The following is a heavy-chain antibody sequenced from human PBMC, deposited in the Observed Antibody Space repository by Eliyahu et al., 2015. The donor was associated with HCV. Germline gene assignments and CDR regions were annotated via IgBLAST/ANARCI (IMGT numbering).Heavy chain of an antibody. CDR1: GGSISSGSYY. CDR2: IYYSGST. CDR3: ARHDFRSENWFDP. J-gene: IGHJ5*02. V-gene: IGHV4-39*01. Sequence: QLQLQESGPGLVKPSETLSLTCSVSGGSISSGSYYWAWIRQPPGKGLEWIGSIYYSGSTYYNSSLKSRVTISIATSKNQFSLNLSSVTAADTAVYYCARHDFRSENWFDPWGQGTLVTVSS. D-gene: IGHD3-3*01.